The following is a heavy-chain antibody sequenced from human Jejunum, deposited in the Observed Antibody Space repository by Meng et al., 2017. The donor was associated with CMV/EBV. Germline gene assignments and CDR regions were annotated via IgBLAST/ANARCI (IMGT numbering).Heavy chain of an antibody. CDR3: AKDIDSGDYFYGMDV. J-gene: IGHJ6*02. CDR2: VSWDGGTT. CDR1: FHFVDYA. V-gene: IGHV3-43D*03. Sequence: FHFVDYAMPWVRRVPGRGLEWVSLVSWDGGTTYYADSVKGRFTISRDNRKNSLHLQMNSLRVEDTAFYYCAKDIDSGDYFYGMDVWGQGTTVTVSS.